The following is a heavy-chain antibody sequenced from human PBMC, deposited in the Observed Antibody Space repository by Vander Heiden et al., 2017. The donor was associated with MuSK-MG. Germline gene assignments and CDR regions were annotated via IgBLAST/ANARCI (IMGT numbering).Heavy chain of an antibody. J-gene: IGHJ6*02. D-gene: IGHD6-6*01. CDR3: ARFRYSSSPDYYYGMDV. CDR2: MNPNSGNT. CDR1: GYTFTSYD. Sequence: QVQLVQSGAEVKKPGASVKVSCKASGYTFTSYDINWVRQATGQGLEWMGWMNPNSGNTGYAQKCQVRVTMTRNTSISTAYMELSSLRSEETAVYYCARFRYSSSPDYYYGMDVWGQGTTVTVSS. V-gene: IGHV1-8*01.